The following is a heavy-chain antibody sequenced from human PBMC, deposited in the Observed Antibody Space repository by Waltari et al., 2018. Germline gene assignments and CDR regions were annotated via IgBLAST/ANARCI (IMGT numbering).Heavy chain of an antibody. CDR2: VDPADSET. J-gene: IGHJ5*02. Sequence: EVPLVQSGAEVKKPGATVKISCKASGYTFTDYYIHWVQQAPGKGMEWMGRVDPADSETIYAEKFQGRVTITADTSTDTAYMELSSLRSEDTAVYYCATVLTTVPTYWFDPWGQGTLVTVSS. CDR1: GYTFTDYY. V-gene: IGHV1-69-2*01. D-gene: IGHD4-4*01. CDR3: ATVLTTVPTYWFDP.